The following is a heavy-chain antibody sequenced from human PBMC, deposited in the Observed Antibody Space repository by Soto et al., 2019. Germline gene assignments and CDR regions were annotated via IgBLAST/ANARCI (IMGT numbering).Heavy chain of an antibody. V-gene: IGHV1-46*01. Sequence: ASVKVSGKASGYIFTNYWISWVRLAPGQGLEWMGIIDPSRGSTTYAPKFQGRITMTRDTAAYTAYMELSSLRSEDTAVYYCAVCGGNMPPYPYTGLDVWGQGTTVTVSS. J-gene: IGHJ6*02. CDR1: GYIFTNYW. CDR2: IDPSRGST. CDR3: AVCGGNMPPYPYTGLDV. D-gene: IGHD2-21*01.